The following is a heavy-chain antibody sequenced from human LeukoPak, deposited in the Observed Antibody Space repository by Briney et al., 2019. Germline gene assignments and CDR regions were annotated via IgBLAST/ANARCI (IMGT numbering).Heavy chain of an antibody. J-gene: IGHJ4*02. CDR1: GGTFSSYA. CDR3: ARGYCTNGVCRYYFDY. CDR2: IIPIFGTA. Sequence: GASVKVSCKASGGTFSSYAISWVRQAPGQGLEWMGGIIPIFGTANYAQKFQGRVTITADESTSTAYMELSSLRSEDTAVYYCARGYCTNGVCRYYFDYWGQGTLVTVSS. V-gene: IGHV1-69*13. D-gene: IGHD2-8*01.